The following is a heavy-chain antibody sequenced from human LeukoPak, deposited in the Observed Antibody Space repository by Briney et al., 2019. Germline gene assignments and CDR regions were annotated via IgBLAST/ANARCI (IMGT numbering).Heavy chain of an antibody. CDR2: ISGSGGST. Sequence: PGGSLRLSCAASGLTFSSYAMSWVRQAPGKGLEWVSAISGSGGSTYYADSVKGRFTISRDNSKNTLYLQMNSLRAEDTAVYYCAKDLDSYGYPPFEAFDYWGQGTLVTVSS. CDR1: GLTFSSYA. D-gene: IGHD5-18*01. CDR3: AKDLDSYGYPPFEAFDY. J-gene: IGHJ4*02. V-gene: IGHV3-23*01.